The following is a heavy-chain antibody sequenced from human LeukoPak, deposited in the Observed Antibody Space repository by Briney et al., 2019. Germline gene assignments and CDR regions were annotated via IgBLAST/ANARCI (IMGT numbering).Heavy chain of an antibody. J-gene: IGHJ4*02. CDR2: IYWDDDK. D-gene: IGHD3-10*01. Sequence: SGPTLVNPTQTLTLTCTFSGFSLSTSGVGVGWIRQPPGKALEWLALIYWDDDKRYSPSLKSRLTITKDTSKNQVVLTMTNMDPVDTATYYCAHTSYYYGSGSQDFGYWGQGTLVTVSS. CDR3: AHTSYYYGSGSQDFGY. CDR1: GFSLSTSGVG. V-gene: IGHV2-5*02.